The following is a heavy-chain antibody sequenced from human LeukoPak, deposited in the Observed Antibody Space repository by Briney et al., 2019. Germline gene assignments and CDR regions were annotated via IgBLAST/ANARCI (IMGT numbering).Heavy chain of an antibody. Sequence: SVKVSCKASGGTFSSYAISAVRQAPGRGLEWMGGIIPIFGTANYAQKFQGRVTITADKSTSTAYMELSRLRSEERAVYCCASPEVVRGDSDRTTCWGQGTLVTVSS. V-gene: IGHV1-69*06. D-gene: IGHD3-10*01. CDR2: IIPIFGTA. J-gene: IGHJ4*02. CDR1: GGTFSSYA. CDR3: ASPEVVRGDSDRTTC.